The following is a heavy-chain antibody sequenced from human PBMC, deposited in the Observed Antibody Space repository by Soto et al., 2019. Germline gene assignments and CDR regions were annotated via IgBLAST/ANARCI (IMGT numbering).Heavy chain of an antibody. CDR2: IKQDGSEK. CDR1: GFTFSSYW. D-gene: IGHD1-26*01. CDR3: ARDVNSGSFLNWFDP. J-gene: IGHJ5*02. V-gene: IGHV3-7*03. Sequence: GGSLRLSCAASGFTFSSYWMSWVRQAPGKGLEWVANIKQDGSEKYYVDSVKGRFTISRDNAKNSLYLQMNSLRAEDTAVYYCARDVNSGSFLNWFDPWGQGTLVTVS.